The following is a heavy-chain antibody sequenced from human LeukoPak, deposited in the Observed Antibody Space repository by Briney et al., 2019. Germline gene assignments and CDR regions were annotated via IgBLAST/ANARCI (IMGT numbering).Heavy chain of an antibody. V-gene: IGHV3-72*01. CDR1: GFTFSDHY. CDR3: ARSSVSSDDY. J-gene: IGHJ4*02. CDR2: TRNKANSYTT. D-gene: IGHD6-6*01. Sequence: PGGSLRLSCAASGFTFSDHYMDWVRQAPGKGLDSVGRTRNKANSYTTEYAASVKGRFTISRDGSKNSLYLQMNSLKTEDTAVYYCARSSVSSDDYWGQGTLVTVSS.